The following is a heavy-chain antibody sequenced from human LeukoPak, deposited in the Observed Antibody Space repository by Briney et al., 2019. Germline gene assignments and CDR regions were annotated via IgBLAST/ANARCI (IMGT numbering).Heavy chain of an antibody. CDR2: INPNSGGT. Sequence: ASVKVSCKASGYTFTGYYMHWVRQAPGQGLEWMGWINPNSGGTNFAQKFQGRVTMTRDTSISTAYMELSRLRSDDTAVHYCARAPTNIFNWFDPWGQGTLVTVSS. J-gene: IGHJ5*02. D-gene: IGHD2/OR15-2a*01. V-gene: IGHV1-2*02. CDR3: ARAPTNIFNWFDP. CDR1: GYTFTGYY.